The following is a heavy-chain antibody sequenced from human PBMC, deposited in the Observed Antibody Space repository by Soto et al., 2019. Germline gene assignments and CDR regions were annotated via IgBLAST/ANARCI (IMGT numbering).Heavy chain of an antibody. Sequence: QGLLVQSGAEVKQPGASVKVSCKASGYSFTTYGISWVRQAPGQGLEWMGWISGYNGDTNNARKFQDRVTMTIDRSINTVYLEVRSLTSDDTAVYYCAINGQPPYYFYGMDVWGQGTTVTVSS. J-gene: IGHJ6*02. CDR2: ISGYNGDT. CDR1: GYSFTTYG. CDR3: AINGQPPYYFYGMDV. D-gene: IGHD2-8*01. V-gene: IGHV1-18*01.